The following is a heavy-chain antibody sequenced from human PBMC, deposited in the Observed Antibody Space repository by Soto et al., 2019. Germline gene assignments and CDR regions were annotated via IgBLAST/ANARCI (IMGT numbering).Heavy chain of an antibody. J-gene: IGHJ5*02. Sequence: PSETLSLTCTVSGGSISSGGYYWSWIRQHPGKGLEWIGYIYYSGSTYYNPSLKSRVTISVDTSKNQFSLKLSSVTAADTAVYYCARIAAAKGWFDPWGQGTLVTVSS. D-gene: IGHD6-13*01. CDR2: IYYSGST. V-gene: IGHV4-31*03. CDR3: ARIAAAKGWFDP. CDR1: GGSISSGGYY.